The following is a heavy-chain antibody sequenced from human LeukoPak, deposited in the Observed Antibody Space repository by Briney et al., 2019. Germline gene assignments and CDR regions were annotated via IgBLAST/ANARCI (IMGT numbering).Heavy chain of an antibody. CDR2: INHSGST. J-gene: IGHJ4*02. CDR3: ARASGGRGAHDY. Sequence: SETLSLTCGVYGGSFSGYYWSWIRQPPGKGLEWIGEINHSGSTNYNPSLKSRVTISVDTSKNQFSLKLSSVTAADTAVYYCARASGGRGAHDYWGQGTLVTVSS. CDR1: GGSFSGYY. D-gene: IGHD2-15*01. V-gene: IGHV4-34*01.